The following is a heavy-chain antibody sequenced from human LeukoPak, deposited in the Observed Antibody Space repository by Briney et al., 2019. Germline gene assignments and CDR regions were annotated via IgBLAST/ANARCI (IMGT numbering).Heavy chain of an antibody. CDR1: GFTFSAYS. D-gene: IGHD2-15*01. CDR2: ISRNGDYT. J-gene: IGHJ5*02. Sequence: GGSLRLSCVGSGFTFSAYSMHWVRQDPVKGLAYVSAISRNGDYTYHAKSLKGRFSISRDNSKNTLYLQMGSLRPEDTGVYYCATERSGGTWFDPWGQGTLVTVSS. CDR3: ATERSGGTWFDP. V-gene: IGHV3-64*01.